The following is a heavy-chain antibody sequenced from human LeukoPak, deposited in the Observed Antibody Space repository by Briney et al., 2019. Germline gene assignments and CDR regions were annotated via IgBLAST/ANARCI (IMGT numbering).Heavy chain of an antibody. J-gene: IGHJ4*02. CDR1: GFTFSDYY. V-gene: IGHV3-11*04. CDR2: ISSSGSTI. CDR3: AKDINWGMSSAALDY. Sequence: GGSLRLSCAASGFTFSDYYMSWIRQAPGKGLEWVSYISSSGSTIYYADSVKGRFTISRDNAKNSLYLQMNSLRAEDTAVYYCAKDINWGMSSAALDYWGQGTLVTVSS. D-gene: IGHD7-27*01.